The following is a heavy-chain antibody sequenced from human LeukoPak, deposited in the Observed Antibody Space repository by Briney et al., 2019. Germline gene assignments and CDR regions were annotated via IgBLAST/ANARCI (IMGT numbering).Heavy chain of an antibody. CDR1: GGSINSYY. CDR2: IYWNDDK. V-gene: IGHV2-5*01. Sequence: TLSLTCTVSGGSINSYYWSWVRQPPGKALEWLALIYWNDDKRYSPSLKSRLTITKDTSKNQVVLTMTNMDPVDTGTYYCAHDRYYDFWSGYPYFDYWGQGILVTVSS. D-gene: IGHD3-3*01. CDR3: AHDRYYDFWSGYPYFDY. J-gene: IGHJ4*02.